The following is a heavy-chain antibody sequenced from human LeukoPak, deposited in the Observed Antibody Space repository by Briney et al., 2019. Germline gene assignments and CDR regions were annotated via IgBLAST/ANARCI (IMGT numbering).Heavy chain of an antibody. Sequence: ASVKVSCKASGYSFTSYGISWVRQAPGQGLEWMGWISAYNGNTNYAQKLQGRVTMTTDTSTSTAYMELRSLRSDDTAVYYCARWGTTPYYYYMDVWGKGTTVIVSS. J-gene: IGHJ6*03. CDR1: GYSFTSYG. CDR3: ARWGTTPYYYYMDV. CDR2: ISAYNGNT. V-gene: IGHV1-18*01. D-gene: IGHD1-7*01.